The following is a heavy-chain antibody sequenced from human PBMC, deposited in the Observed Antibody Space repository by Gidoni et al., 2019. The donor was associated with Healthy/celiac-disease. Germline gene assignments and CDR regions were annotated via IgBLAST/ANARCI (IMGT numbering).Heavy chain of an antibody. CDR3: ARGARGGSSSYYYYMDV. Sequence: QVQLVQSGAEVKKPGASVKVSCKASGYTFPSYYMHWVRQAPGQGLEWMGIINPSGGSTSYAQKFQGRVTMTRDTSTSTVYMELSSLRSEDTAVYYCARGARGGSSSYYYYMDVWGKGTTVTVSS. CDR2: INPSGGST. D-gene: IGHD6-6*01. CDR1: GYTFPSYY. J-gene: IGHJ6*03. V-gene: IGHV1-46*03.